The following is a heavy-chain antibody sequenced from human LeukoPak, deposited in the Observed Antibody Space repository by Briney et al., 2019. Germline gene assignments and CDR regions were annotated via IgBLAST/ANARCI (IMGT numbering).Heavy chain of an antibody. Sequence: PGRSLRLSCAASGFTFSSYGMHWVRQAPGKGLEWVAVIWYDGSNKYYADSVKGRFTISRDNSKNTLYLQMNSLRAEDTAVYCCARGEAPMTTVTNLDYWGQGTLVTVSS. CDR2: IWYDGSNK. D-gene: IGHD4-17*01. CDR3: ARGEAPMTTVTNLDY. V-gene: IGHV3-33*01. J-gene: IGHJ4*02. CDR1: GFTFSSYG.